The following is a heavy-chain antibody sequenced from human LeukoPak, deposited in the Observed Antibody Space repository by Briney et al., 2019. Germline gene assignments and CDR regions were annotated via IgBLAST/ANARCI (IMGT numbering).Heavy chain of an antibody. CDR3: TRSPYYYDSSGYPRYYFDY. CDR1: GFTFGDYA. D-gene: IGHD3-22*01. V-gene: IGHV3-49*04. CDR2: IRSKGYGGTT. J-gene: IGHJ4*02. Sequence: KPGGSLRLSCTASGFTFGDYAMSWVRQAPGKGLEWVGFIRSKGYGGTTEYAASVKGRYTISRDDSKSIAYLQMNSLKTEDTAVYYCTRSPYYYDSSGYPRYYFDYWGQGTLVTVSS.